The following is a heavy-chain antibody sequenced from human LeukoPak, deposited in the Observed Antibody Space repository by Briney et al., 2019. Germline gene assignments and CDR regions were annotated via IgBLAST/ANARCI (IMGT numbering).Heavy chain of an antibody. CDR1: GFTFSSYG. V-gene: IGHV3-30*02. J-gene: IGHJ4*02. D-gene: IGHD5-12*01. Sequence: GGSLRLSCAASGFTFSSYGMHWVRQAPGKGLEWVAFIRYDGSNKYYADSVKGRFTISRDNSKNTLYLQMNSLRAEDTAVYYRANLLHRYGGLDYWGQGTLVTVSS. CDR3: ANLLHRYGGLDY. CDR2: IRYDGSNK.